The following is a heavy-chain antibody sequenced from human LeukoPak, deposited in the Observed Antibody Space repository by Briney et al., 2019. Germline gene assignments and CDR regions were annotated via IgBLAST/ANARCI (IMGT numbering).Heavy chain of an antibody. CDR1: GGSISSGSYY. J-gene: IGHJ3*02. CDR2: IYASGST. CDR3: ARGYDPSRDAFDI. Sequence: SQTLSLTCTVSGGSISSGSYYWSWIRQPAGKGLEWIGRIYASGSTNYNPSLKSRVTISIDMSKNQFSLKLSSVTAADTAVYYCARGYDPSRDAFDIWAQGTMVTVSS. D-gene: IGHD3-22*01. V-gene: IGHV4-61*02.